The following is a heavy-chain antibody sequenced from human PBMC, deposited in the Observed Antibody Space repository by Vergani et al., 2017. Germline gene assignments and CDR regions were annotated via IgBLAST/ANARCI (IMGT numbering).Heavy chain of an antibody. V-gene: IGHV3-23*01. CDR3: SHGWELLS. Sequence: EVQLLESGGGLVQPGGSLRLSCAASGFTLSSYAMSWVRQAPGKGLEWVSAISGSGGSTYYADSVKGLFTISRDNSKNTLYLQMNSLSAEDTAVYYCSHGWELLSWGQGTLVTVSS. D-gene: IGHD1-26*01. CDR2: ISGSGGST. CDR1: GFTLSSYA. J-gene: IGHJ4*02.